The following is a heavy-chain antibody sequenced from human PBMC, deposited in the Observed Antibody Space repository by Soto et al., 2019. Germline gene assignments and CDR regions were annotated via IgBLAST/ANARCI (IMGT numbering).Heavy chain of an antibody. J-gene: IGHJ4*02. Sequence: QVQLVESGGGVVQPGRSLRLSCAASGFTFSTYGMHWVRQAPGKGLEWVAVIWYDGSNKYYADSVKGRFTISRDNSKNTLYLQMNSLRAEDTAVYYCARDDCSGGRCYPDYWGKGTLVIVSS. CDR2: IWYDGSNK. V-gene: IGHV3-33*01. CDR3: ARDDCSGGRCYPDY. D-gene: IGHD2-15*01. CDR1: GFTFSTYG.